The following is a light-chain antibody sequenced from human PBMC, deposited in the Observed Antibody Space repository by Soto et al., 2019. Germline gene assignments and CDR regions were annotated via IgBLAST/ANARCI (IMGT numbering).Light chain of an antibody. CDR3: LQYNTFPHS. CDR1: QIIANW. Sequence: DIQMTQFPSTLSASVGDRVTLTCRASQIIANWLAWYQQRPGKAPTLVIFDATKLQTGVPASFSASVSGADFTLTISSLQPEDLATYYCLQYNTFPHSFGPGTRLEIQ. CDR2: DAT. J-gene: IGKJ2*03. V-gene: IGKV1-5*01.